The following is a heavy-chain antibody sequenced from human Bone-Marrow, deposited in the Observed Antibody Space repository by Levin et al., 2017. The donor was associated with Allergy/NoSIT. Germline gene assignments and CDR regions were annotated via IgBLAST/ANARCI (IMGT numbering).Heavy chain of an antibody. CDR3: ARQYL. J-gene: IGHJ4*02. CDR2: ISDDGSTK. V-gene: IGHV3-30-3*01. Sequence: SCAVSGYTFSDYAMHWVRQDPGKGLEWVAVISDDGSTKYYAESVKGRFTISRDNSKSTLFLQMNSLRADDTASYYCARQYLWGQGTQVTVSS. CDR1: GYTFSDYA. D-gene: IGHD2-2*01.